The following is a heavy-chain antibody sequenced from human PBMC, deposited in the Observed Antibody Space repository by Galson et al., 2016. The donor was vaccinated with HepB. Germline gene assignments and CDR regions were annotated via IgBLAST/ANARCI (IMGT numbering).Heavy chain of an antibody. D-gene: IGHD5-18*01. CDR3: TRGYMHTGMNV. CDR1: GYSVSNDDTI. CDR2: TYYRSHWYN. Sequence: CAIFGYSVSNDDTIWHWIRQSPSRGLEWLGRTYYRSHWYNKYAVSVKSRITITSDTSRNQFSLHLHFVTPDDTAAYFCTRGYMHTGMNVWGQGTTVTVSS. J-gene: IGHJ6*01. V-gene: IGHV6-1*01.